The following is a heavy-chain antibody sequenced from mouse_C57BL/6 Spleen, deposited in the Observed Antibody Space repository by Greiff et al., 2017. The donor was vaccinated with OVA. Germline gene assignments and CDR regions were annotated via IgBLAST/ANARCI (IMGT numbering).Heavy chain of an antibody. J-gene: IGHJ1*03. V-gene: IGHV1-80*01. D-gene: IGHD1-1*01. CDR2: IYPGDGAT. CDR3: ARSNYYGSSYGWYFDV. CDR1: GYAFSSYW. Sequence: VQLQQSGAELVKPGASVKISCKASGYAFSSYWMNWVKQRPGKGLEWIGQIYPGDGATNYNGKFKGKATLTADKSSSTAYMQLSSLTSEDSAVYFCARSNYYGSSYGWYFDVWGTGTTVTVSS.